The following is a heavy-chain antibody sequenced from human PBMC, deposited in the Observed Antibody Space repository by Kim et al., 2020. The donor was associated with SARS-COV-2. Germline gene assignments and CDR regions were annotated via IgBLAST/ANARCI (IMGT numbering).Heavy chain of an antibody. J-gene: IGHJ6*02. Sequence: GGSLRLSCAASGFTFSSYAMSWVRQAPGKGLEWVSAISGSGGSTYYADSVKGRFTISRDNSKNTLYLQMNSLRAEDTAVYYCASSVYYYDSSGYYYDYYYGMDVWGQGTTVTVSS. D-gene: IGHD3-22*01. CDR3: ASSVYYYDSSGYYYDYYYGMDV. V-gene: IGHV3-23*01. CDR1: GFTFSSYA. CDR2: ISGSGGST.